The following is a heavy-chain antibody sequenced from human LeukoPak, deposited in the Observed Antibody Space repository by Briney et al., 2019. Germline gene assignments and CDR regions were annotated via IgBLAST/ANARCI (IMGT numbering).Heavy chain of an antibody. CDR2: INPNSGGT. CDR3: ARRSTYGDYFDY. CDR1: GYTFTGYY. Sequence: ASVKVSCKASGYTFTGYYMHWVRQAHGQGLEWMGWINPNSGGTNYAQKFQGRVTMTRDTSISTAYMELSRLRSDDTAVYYCARRSTYGDYFDYWGQGTLVTVSS. V-gene: IGHV1-2*02. D-gene: IGHD4-17*01. J-gene: IGHJ4*02.